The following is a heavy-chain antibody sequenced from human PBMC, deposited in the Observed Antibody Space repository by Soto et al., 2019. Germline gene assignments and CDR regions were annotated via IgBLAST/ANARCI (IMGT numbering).Heavy chain of an antibody. V-gene: IGHV1-46*01. CDR2: INPSGGST. D-gene: IGHD4-17*01. CDR1: GYTFTSYY. Sequence: ASVKVSCKASGYTFTSYYMHWVRQAPGQGLEWMGIINPSGGSTSYAQKFQGRVTMTRDTSTSTVYMELSSLRSEDTAVYYCARGWMTTVTSTNYYYGMDVWGQGTTVTVSS. CDR3: ARGWMTTVTSTNYYYGMDV. J-gene: IGHJ6*02.